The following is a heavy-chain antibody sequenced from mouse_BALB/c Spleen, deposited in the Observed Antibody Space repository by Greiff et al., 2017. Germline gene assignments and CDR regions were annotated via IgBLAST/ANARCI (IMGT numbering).Heavy chain of an antibody. CDR1: GYTFTDYN. CDR3: ASTLHRGYAMDY. CDR2: IYPYNGGT. Sequence: VQLKESGPELVKPGASVKISCKASGYTFTDYNMHWVKQSHGKSLEWIGYIYPYNGGTGYNQKFKSKATLTVDNSSSTAYMELRSLTSEDSAVYYCASTLHRGYAMDYWGQGTSVTVSS. D-gene: IGHD5-5*01. J-gene: IGHJ4*01. V-gene: IGHV1S29*02.